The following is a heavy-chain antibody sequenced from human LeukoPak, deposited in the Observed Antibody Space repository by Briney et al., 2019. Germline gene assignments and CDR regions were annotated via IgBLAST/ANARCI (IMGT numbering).Heavy chain of an antibody. J-gene: IGHJ4*02. D-gene: IGHD3-10*01. Sequence: SGGSLRLSCVASGLTFTNAYMSWVRQAPGKGLEWVANIDADGSEKQYGDSVKGRFTTSRDNAKNSLYLQMNSLRAEDTAIYYCARIYYFGDNNWRYFDNWGQGTLVTVSS. CDR3: ARIYYFGDNNWRYFDN. CDR2: IDADGSEK. V-gene: IGHV3-7*01. CDR1: GLTFTNAY.